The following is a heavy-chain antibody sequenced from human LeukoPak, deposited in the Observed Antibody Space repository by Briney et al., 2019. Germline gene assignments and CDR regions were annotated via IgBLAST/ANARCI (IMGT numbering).Heavy chain of an antibody. V-gene: IGHV3-23*01. CDR2: ISGSDYST. J-gene: IGHJ4*02. CDR3: AREGYYDILTGYYLF. Sequence: GGSLRLSCAASGFTFSSYAMSWVRQAPGKGLEWVSAISGSDYSTYYADSVKGRFTISRDNSKNTLYLQMNSLRAEDTAVYYCAREGYYDILTGYYLFWGQGTLVTVSS. CDR1: GFTFSSYA. D-gene: IGHD3-9*01.